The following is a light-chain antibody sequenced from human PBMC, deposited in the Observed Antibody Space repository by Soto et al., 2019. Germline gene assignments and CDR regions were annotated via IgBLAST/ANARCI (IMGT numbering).Light chain of an antibody. J-gene: IGLJ2*01. Sequence: QAVLPQSPSASASLGASVKLTCTLSSGHSSYAIAWHQKQPGKGPRYLMDLNNDGSYTKGDGIPDRFSGSSSGAERYLIISSLQSEDEADYYCQTWGTGFQVFGGGTQLTVL. CDR3: QTWGTGFQV. V-gene: IGLV4-69*01. CDR1: SGHSSYA. CDR2: LNNDGSY.